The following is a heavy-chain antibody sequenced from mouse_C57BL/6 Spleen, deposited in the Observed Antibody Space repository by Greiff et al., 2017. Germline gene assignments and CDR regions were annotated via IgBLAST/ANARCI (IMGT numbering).Heavy chain of an antibody. D-gene: IGHD3-2*02. V-gene: IGHV1-59*01. CDR3: APTAQAEAWFAY. CDR1: GYTFTSYW. CDR2: IDPSDSYT. J-gene: IGHJ3*01. Sequence: QVQLQQPGAELVRPGTSVKLSCKASGYTFTSYWMHWVKQRPGQGLEWIGVIDPSDSYTNYNQKFKGKATLTVDTSSSTAYMQLSSLTSEDSAVYYCAPTAQAEAWFAYWGQGTLVTVSA.